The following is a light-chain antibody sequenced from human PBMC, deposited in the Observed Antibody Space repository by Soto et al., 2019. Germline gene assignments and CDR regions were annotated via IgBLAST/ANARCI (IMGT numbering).Light chain of an antibody. CDR1: SSEVGGYNY. CDR2: DVS. Sequence: QSALAQPASVSGSPGQSLTISCTGTSSEVGGYNYVSWYQQHPGKAPKLMIYDVSNRPSGVSNRFSGSKSGSTASLTISGLQAEDEADYYCSSYTSSSTLDVFGTGTKVTVL. CDR3: SSYTSSSTLDV. J-gene: IGLJ1*01. V-gene: IGLV2-14*01.